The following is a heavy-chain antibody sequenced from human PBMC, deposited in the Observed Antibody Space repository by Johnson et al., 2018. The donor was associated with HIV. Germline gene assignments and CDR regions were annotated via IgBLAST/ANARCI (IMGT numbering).Heavy chain of an antibody. Sequence: VQLVESGGGLAKPAWSPRLSCAACQFTVSSNYMSWVRQAPGKGLEWVGFIRSKVYGGTTEYAASVKGRFTISRDDSKSIAYLQMNSLKTEDTAVYYCTNPAWLVFGGYDAFDIWGQGTMVTVSS. J-gene: IGHJ3*02. V-gene: IGHV3-49*04. CDR3: TNPAWLVFGGYDAFDI. D-gene: IGHD6-19*01. CDR2: IRSKVYGGTT. CDR1: QFTVSSNY.